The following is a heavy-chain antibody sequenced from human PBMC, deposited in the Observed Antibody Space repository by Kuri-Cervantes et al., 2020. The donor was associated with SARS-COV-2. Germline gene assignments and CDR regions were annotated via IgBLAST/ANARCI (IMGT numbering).Heavy chain of an antibody. CDR1: GYTFTGYY. Sequence: ASVKVSCKASGYTFTGYYMHWVRQAPGQGLEWMGWINPNSGGTNYAQKFQGRVTMTRDTSISTAYMELSRLRSGDTAVYYCARDPNANHNNWFDPWGQGTLVTVSS. J-gene: IGHJ5*02. CDR3: ARDPNANHNNWFDP. D-gene: IGHD4/OR15-4a*01. CDR2: INPNSGGT. V-gene: IGHV1-2*02.